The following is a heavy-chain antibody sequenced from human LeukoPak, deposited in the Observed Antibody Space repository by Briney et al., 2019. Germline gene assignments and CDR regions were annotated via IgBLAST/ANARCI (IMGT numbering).Heavy chain of an antibody. CDR2: ISSSSSYI. Sequence: PGGSLRLSCAASGFTFSSYSMNWVRQAPGKGLEWVSSISSSSSYIYYADSVKGRFTISRDNAKNSLYLQMNSLRAEDTAVYYCARDSTPWSGYDEGSFDYWGQETWSPSPQ. J-gene: IGHJ4*01. CDR3: ARDSTPWSGYDEGSFDY. CDR1: GFTFSSYS. D-gene: IGHD5-12*01. V-gene: IGHV3-21*01.